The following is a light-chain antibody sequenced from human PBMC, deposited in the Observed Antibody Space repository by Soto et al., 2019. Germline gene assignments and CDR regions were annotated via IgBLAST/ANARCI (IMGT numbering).Light chain of an antibody. CDR2: GAS. V-gene: IGKV3-20*01. CDR1: QSVSSSF. Sequence: EIVLTQSPGTLSLSPGERATLSCRASQSVSSSFLAWYQQKPGQAPRLLIYGASSRATGIPDRFSGSGSGTDFTLTISRLEPEDFAVYYCQQCGSSSWTFGQGIKVDIK. J-gene: IGKJ1*01. CDR3: QQCGSSSWT.